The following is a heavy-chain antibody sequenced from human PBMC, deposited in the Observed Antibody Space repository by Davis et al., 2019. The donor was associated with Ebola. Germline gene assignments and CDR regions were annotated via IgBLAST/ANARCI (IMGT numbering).Heavy chain of an antibody. CDR2: VYYNGNT. Sequence: SETLSLTCTVSGGSINTDDYYWTWIRQPPGKGLEWIGYVYYNGNTYYNPSLKNRVTISIDTSRNKFSLNLNSVTAADTAVYYCARTSQRLQFPVPWGQGTLVTVSS. CDR3: ARTSQRLQFPVP. J-gene: IGHJ5*02. CDR1: GGSINTDDYY. D-gene: IGHD4-11*01. V-gene: IGHV4-30-4*08.